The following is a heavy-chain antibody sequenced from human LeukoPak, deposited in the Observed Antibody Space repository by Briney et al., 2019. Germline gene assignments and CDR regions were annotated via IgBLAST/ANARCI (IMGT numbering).Heavy chain of an antibody. CDR3: ARQKSQTYSSSPFDY. D-gene: IGHD6-6*01. Sequence: SETLSLTCTVSGGSISSYYWSWIRQPPGKGLEWIGYIYYSGSTNYNPSLKSRVTISVDTSKNQFSLKLSSVTAADTAVYYCARQKSQTYSSSPFDYWGQGTLVTVSS. CDR2: IYYSGST. J-gene: IGHJ4*02. V-gene: IGHV4-59*08. CDR1: GGSISSYY.